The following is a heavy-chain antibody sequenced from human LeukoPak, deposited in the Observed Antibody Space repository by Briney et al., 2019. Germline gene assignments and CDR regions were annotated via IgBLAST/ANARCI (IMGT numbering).Heavy chain of an antibody. Sequence: EAPVKVSCKASGYTFTSYYMHWVRQAPGQGLEWMGIINPSGGSTSYAQKFQGRVTMTRDTSTSTVYMELSSLRSEDTAVYYCARAPHGDDSSGYYLDYFDYWGQGTLVTVSS. V-gene: IGHV1-46*01. J-gene: IGHJ4*02. CDR3: ARAPHGDDSSGYYLDYFDY. D-gene: IGHD3-22*01. CDR2: INPSGGST. CDR1: GYTFTSYY.